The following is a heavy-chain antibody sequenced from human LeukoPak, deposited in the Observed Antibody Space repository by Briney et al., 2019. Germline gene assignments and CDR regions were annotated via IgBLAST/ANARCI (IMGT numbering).Heavy chain of an antibody. CDR2: LSVGGGDT. V-gene: IGHV3-23*01. Sequence: GGSLRLSCAASGFTFSSYAMSWVRQAPGKGLEWVSTLSVGGGDTYYADSVKGRLTISRDNSKNTLYLQMNSLRAEDTAVYYCAKDTRGVVVANNWFDPWGQGTLVTVSS. D-gene: IGHD2-15*01. J-gene: IGHJ5*02. CDR3: AKDTRGVVVANNWFDP. CDR1: GFTFSSYA.